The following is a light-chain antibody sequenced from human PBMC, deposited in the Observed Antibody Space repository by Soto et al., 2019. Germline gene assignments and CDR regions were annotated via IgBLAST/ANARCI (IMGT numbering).Light chain of an antibody. CDR2: GAS. J-gene: IGKJ1*01. CDR1: QRVSSN. CDR3: QQYNIWPWT. V-gene: IGKV3-15*01. Sequence: KGMTQSPATLSVSPGERVTLSCRASQRVSSNLAWYKQKPGQAPRLLIYGASTRAARIPARFSGSGSGTEFTLTISSLQSEDFAVYYCQQYNIWPWTFGQGTKVEIK.